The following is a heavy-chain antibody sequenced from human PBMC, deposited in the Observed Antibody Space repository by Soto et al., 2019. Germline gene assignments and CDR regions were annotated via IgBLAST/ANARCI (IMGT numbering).Heavy chain of an antibody. CDR2: FDPEDGET. V-gene: IGHV1-24*01. D-gene: IGHD2-15*01. CDR1: GYTLTELS. CDR3: ATGGYCSGGSCYSFDY. Sequence: ASVKVSCKVSGYTLTELSMHWVRQAPGKGLEWMGGFDPEDGETIYAQKFQGRVTMTEDTSTDTAYMELSSLRSEDTAVYYCATGGYCSGGSCYSFDYWGQGTLVTVSS. J-gene: IGHJ4*02.